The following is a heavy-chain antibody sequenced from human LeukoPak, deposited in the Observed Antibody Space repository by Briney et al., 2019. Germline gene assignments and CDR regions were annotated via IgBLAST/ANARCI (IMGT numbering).Heavy chain of an antibody. CDR2: IYYSGST. J-gene: IGHJ5*02. V-gene: IGHV4-59*01. CDR1: GGSISSYY. D-gene: IGHD4-23*01. Sequence: SETLSLTCTVSGGSISSYYWSWIRQPPGKGLEWIGYIYYSGSTNYNPSLKSRVTISVDPSKNQFSLKLSSVTAADTAVYYCARGSLDDYGGNSARYNWFDAWGQGILVTVSS. CDR3: ARGSLDDYGGNSARYNWFDA.